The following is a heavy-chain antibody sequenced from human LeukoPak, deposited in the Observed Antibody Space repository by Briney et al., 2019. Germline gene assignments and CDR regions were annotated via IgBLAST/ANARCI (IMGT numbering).Heavy chain of an antibody. CDR2: INTDGSDT. J-gene: IGHJ4*02. D-gene: IGHD1-7*01. V-gene: IGHV3-74*01. CDR3: TRGGTTLDY. Sequence: GGSLRLSCAASGFTFSSYWMHWVRQAPGKGLVWVSRINTDGSDTAYADSVKGRFTISRDNAKITLCLQMNSLRAEDTAVYYCTRGGTTLDYWGQGTLVTVSS. CDR1: GFTFSSYW.